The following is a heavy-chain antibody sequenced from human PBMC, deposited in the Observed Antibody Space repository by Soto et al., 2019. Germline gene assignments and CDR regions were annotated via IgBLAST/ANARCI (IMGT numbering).Heavy chain of an antibody. Sequence: QVQLVQSGAEVKKPGASVKVSCKASGYTLTSYGISWVRQAPGQVREWMGWISAYNGNTNYAQKLQGRVTMTTDTSTSTAYMELKSLRSDDTAVYYCARAYRNYVYVWFDPWGQGTLVTVSS. V-gene: IGHV1-18*01. CDR3: ARAYRNYVYVWFDP. D-gene: IGHD4-4*01. CDR2: ISAYNGNT. J-gene: IGHJ5*02. CDR1: GYTLTSYG.